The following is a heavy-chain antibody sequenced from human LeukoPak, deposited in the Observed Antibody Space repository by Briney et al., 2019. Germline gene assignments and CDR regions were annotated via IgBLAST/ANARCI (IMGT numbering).Heavy chain of an antibody. D-gene: IGHD2/OR15-2a*01. Sequence: ASVKVSCKASGDTFTSYYMHWVRQAPGQGLEWMGIINPSGDSTSSAQTFQGRVILTRDASTSTVYIELSGLRSEDTAVYYCARDSERLLRGYYFDNWGQGTLVTVSS. J-gene: IGHJ4*02. CDR2: INPSGDST. CDR1: GDTFTSYY. CDR3: ARDSERLLRGYYFDN. V-gene: IGHV1-46*01.